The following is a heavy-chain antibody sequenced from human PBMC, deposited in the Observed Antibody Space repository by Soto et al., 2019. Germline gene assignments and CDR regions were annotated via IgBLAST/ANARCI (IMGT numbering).Heavy chain of an antibody. J-gene: IGHJ5*02. V-gene: IGHV4-31*03. CDR3: ARRSCTTTNCFDP. CDR2: ISYSGSA. CDR1: GGSINSGNYY. D-gene: IGHD2-8*01. Sequence: SETLSLTCSVSGGSINSGNYYWSWIRQHPGKGLEWIGYISYSGSAHYNPSLRSRVFISVDTSRNQFSLKLSSVTAADTAVYYCARRSCTTTNCFDPWGQGTLVTVYS.